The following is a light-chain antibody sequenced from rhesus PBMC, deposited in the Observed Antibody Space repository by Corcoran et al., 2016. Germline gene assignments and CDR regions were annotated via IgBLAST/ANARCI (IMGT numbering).Light chain of an antibody. CDR3: MQGTPLPR. CDR1: QSLIHSDGKTY. Sequence: DVVMTQSPLSLPITPGQPATIPCRATQSLIHSDGKTYLNWLQQKHGQPPRRLIYQVSNRDSGVPDRFSGSGAGTDFPLNISRVGPEDVGISYCMQGTPLPRFGLGARVEIK. V-gene: IGKV2S8*01. J-gene: IGKJ2*01. CDR2: QVS.